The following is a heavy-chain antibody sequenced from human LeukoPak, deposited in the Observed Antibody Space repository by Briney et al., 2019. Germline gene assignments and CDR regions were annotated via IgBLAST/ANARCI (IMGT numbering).Heavy chain of an antibody. CDR2: LSGPATRA. V-gene: IGHV3-23*01. CDR3: AKCRGGGGEYWHFDL. Sequence: GGSLRLSCAASGFPFSSFAMVWVRQAPGKGLEWVSALSGPATRAIYADSVRGRFTIPRDNFKNTLYLQMNSLRAEDSAVYYCAKCRGGGGEYWHFDLWGRGILVSVSS. CDR1: GFPFSSFA. D-gene: IGHD2-15*01. J-gene: IGHJ2*01.